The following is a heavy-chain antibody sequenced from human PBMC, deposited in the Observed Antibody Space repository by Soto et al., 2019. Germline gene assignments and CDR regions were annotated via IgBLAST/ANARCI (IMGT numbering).Heavy chain of an antibody. CDR3: ARALTGTFDY. CDR2: INSDGSTT. J-gene: IGHJ4*01. D-gene: IGHD2-8*02. V-gene: IGHV3-74*02. CDR1: GFTFSSYS. Sequence: EVQLVESGGGLVQPGGSLRLSCAASGFTFSSYSMNWVRQAPGKGLEWVSRINSDGSTTNYADSVKGRFTISRDNAKNALYLQMDSLRVEDTAVYYCARALTGTFDYWGHGALVTVSS.